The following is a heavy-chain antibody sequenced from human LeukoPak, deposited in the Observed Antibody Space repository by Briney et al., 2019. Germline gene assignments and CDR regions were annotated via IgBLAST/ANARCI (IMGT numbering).Heavy chain of an antibody. CDR2: IHYSGST. CDR3: ARPIRKSGGAPEVFDL. J-gene: IGHJ3*01. Sequence: PSETLSLTCTVSDGSISSNYHWGWIRQPPGKGLEWIGSIHYSGSTFYSPSLKSRLTISVDTCKNQFSLKLRSIAAAEAVVYYCARPIRKSGGAPEVFDLWGQGTMVIISS. D-gene: IGHD1-26*01. V-gene: IGHV4-39*01. CDR1: DGSISSNYH.